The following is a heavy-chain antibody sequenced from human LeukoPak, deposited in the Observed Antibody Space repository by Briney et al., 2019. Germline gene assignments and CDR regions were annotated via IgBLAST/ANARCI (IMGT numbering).Heavy chain of an antibody. V-gene: IGHV1-58*02. CDR2: IVVGSGNT. CDR3: AAGRHSSGPSDY. Sequence: GASVKVSCKASGGTFSSYAISWVRQARGQRLEWIGWIVVGSGNTNYAQKFQERVTITRDMSTSTAYMELSSLRSEDTAVYYCAAGRHSSGPSDYWGQGTRVTVSS. CDR1: GGTFSSYA. J-gene: IGHJ4*02. D-gene: IGHD3-22*01.